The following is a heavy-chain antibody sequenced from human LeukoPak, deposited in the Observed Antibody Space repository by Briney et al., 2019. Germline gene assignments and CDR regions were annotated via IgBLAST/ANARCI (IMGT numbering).Heavy chain of an antibody. V-gene: IGHV4-34*01. CDR1: GGSISSGGYY. CDR2: INHSGST. D-gene: IGHD4-17*01. Sequence: SETLSLTCAVSGGSISSGGYYWSWIRQPPGKGLEWIGEINHSGSTNYNPSLKSRVTISVDTSKNQFSLKLSSVTAADTAVYYCARGPNVEPTVTTFPGADYWGQGTLVTVSS. CDR3: ARGPNVEPTVTTFPGADY. J-gene: IGHJ4*02.